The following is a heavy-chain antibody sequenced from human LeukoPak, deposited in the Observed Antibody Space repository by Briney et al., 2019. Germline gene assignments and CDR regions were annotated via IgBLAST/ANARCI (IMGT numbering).Heavy chain of an antibody. CDR3: AKVKDYYYYYGMDV. CDR2: ISSSGGTT. V-gene: IGHV3-23*01. Sequence: GGSLRLSCAASGFTFSSYAMSWVRQAPGKGLEWVSLISSSGGTTYYADSVKGRFTISRDNSKNTPYLQMNSLRAEDTAVYYCAKVKDYYYYYGMDVWGQGTTVTVSS. J-gene: IGHJ6*02. CDR1: GFTFSSYA.